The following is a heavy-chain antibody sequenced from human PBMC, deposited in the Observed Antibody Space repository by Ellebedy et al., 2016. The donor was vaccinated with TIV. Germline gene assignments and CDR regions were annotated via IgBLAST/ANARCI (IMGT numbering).Heavy chain of an antibody. CDR3: RGYDRIFDY. CDR2: IRSKAYGGTT. V-gene: IGHV3-49*04. D-gene: IGHD5-12*01. CDR1: GFTFGDYA. J-gene: IGHJ4*02. Sequence: GGSLRLSCTASGFTFGDYAMSWVRQAPGKGLEWVGFIRSKAYGGTTEYAASVKGRFTISRDDSKSIAYLQMNSLKTEDTAVYYCRGYDRIFDYWGQGTLVTVSS.